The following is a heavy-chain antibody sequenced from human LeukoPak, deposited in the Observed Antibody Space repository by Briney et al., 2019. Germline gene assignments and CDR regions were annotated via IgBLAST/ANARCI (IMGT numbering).Heavy chain of an antibody. D-gene: IGHD4-17*01. CDR3: AKDRATVTTYYYYGMDV. CDR1: GFTFSSYA. V-gene: IGHV3-23*01. CDR2: SSGSGGST. Sequence: GGSLRLSCAASGFTFSSYAMSWVRQAPGKGLEWVSASSGSGGSTYYADSVKGRFTISRDNSKNTLYLQMNSLRAEDTAVYYCAKDRATVTTYYYYGMDVWGQGTTVTVSS. J-gene: IGHJ6*02.